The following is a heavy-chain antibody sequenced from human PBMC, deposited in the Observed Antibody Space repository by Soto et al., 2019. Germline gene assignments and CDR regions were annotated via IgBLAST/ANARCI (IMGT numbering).Heavy chain of an antibody. CDR3: AKDRSESSSVDP. J-gene: IGHJ5*02. CDR1: GFTFSSYG. D-gene: IGHD6-6*01. CDR2: ISYDGSNK. Sequence: QVQLVESGGGVVQPGRSLRLSCAASGFTFSSYGMHWVRQAPGKGLEWVAVISYDGSNKYYADSVKGRFTISRDNSKNTLYLQMNSLRAEDTAVYYCAKDRSESSSVDPWGQGTLVTVSS. V-gene: IGHV3-30*18.